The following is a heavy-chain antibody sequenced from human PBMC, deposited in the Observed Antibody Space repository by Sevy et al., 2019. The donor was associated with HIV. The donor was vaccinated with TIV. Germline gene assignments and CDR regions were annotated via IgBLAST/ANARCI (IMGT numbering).Heavy chain of an antibody. CDR3: AKVPYSSSSFFNY. Sequence: GGSLRLSCAASGFTFSSSAMSWVRQAPGKGLEWVSAITVGGGNTYYDDSVKGRFTISRDISKNTLYLQMNSLRAEDAAVYYCAKVPYSSSSFFNYWGQGTLVTVSS. D-gene: IGHD6-6*01. CDR2: ITVGGGNT. V-gene: IGHV3-23*01. CDR1: GFTFSSSA. J-gene: IGHJ4*02.